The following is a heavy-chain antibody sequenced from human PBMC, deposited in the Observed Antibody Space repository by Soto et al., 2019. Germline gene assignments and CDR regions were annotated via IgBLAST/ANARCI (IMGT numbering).Heavy chain of an antibody. CDR3: AREPIIDYGSGGNWFDP. D-gene: IGHD3-10*01. Sequence: ASVKVSCKASQYTFTSYYIHWVRQAPGQGLEWMGRINPIDGSTSYAQKFQGRVTVTRDTSTSTVYMELSSLRSEDTAVYYCAREPIIDYGSGGNWFDPWGQGTLVTVSS. CDR2: INPIDGST. V-gene: IGHV1-46*01. J-gene: IGHJ5*02. CDR1: QYTFTSYY.